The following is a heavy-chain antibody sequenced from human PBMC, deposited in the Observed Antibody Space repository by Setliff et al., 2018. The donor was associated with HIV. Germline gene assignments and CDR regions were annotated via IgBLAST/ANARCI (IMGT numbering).Heavy chain of an antibody. V-gene: IGHV3-23*01. CDR2: ISGSGGNT. CDR3: ARGFYGDYYSDY. J-gene: IGHJ4*02. CDR1: GFTFMNYA. Sequence: GGSLRLSCAASGFTFMNYAMSWVRQAPGKGLAWVSTISGSGGNTCYADSVKGRFTISRDNSNNMLFLQWSSLKASDTAMYYCARGFYGDYYSDYWGQGTLVTVSS. D-gene: IGHD4-17*01.